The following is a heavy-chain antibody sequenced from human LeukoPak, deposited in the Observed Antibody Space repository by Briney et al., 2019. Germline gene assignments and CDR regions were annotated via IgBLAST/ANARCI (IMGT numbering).Heavy chain of an antibody. CDR2: MNPNSGNT. D-gene: IGHD1-26*01. J-gene: IGHJ4*02. CDR1: GYTFTSYD. V-gene: IGHV1-8*01. CDR3: ARPLSRRSEGLVY. Sequence: ATVKVSCKASGYTFTSYDINWVRQATGQGLEWMGWMNPNSGNTGYAQKFQGRATMTRNTSISTAYMELSSLRSEDTAVYYCARPLSRRSEGLVYWGQGTLVTVSS.